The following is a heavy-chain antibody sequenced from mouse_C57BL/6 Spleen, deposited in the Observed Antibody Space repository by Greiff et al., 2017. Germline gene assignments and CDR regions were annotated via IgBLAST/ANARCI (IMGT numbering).Heavy chain of an antibody. D-gene: IGHD2-1*01. V-gene: IGHV3-6*01. CDR3: ARIYYGNYDAMDY. CDR2: ISYDGSN. CDR1: GYSITSGYY. J-gene: IGHJ4*01. Sequence: ESGPGLVKPSQSLSLTCSVTGYSITSGYYWNWIRQFPGNKLEWMGYISYDGSNNYNPSLKNRIPITRDTSKNQFFLKLNSVTTEDTATYYCARIYYGNYDAMDYWGQGTSVTVSS.